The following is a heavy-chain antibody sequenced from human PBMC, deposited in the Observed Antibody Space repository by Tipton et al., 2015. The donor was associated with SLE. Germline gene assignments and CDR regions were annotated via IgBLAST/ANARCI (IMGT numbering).Heavy chain of an antibody. D-gene: IGHD3-22*01. V-gene: IGHV4-38-2*01. CDR2: ISHSEGS. Sequence: TLSLTCDVSGYSISSGYYWGWIRQPPGKGLEWIGTISHSEGSYYNPPLKSRVTRSVDTLKNQVFLRLNSVTAADTAAYYCARHDYDDNGYYMHYFDYWGQGTLVTVSS. CDR1: GYSISSGYY. CDR3: ARHDYDDNGYYMHYFDY. J-gene: IGHJ4*02.